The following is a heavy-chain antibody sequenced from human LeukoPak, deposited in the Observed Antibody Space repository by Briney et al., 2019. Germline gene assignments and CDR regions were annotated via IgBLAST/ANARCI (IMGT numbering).Heavy chain of an antibody. V-gene: IGHV1-18*01. CDR3: AREESYYDSSGYDY. CDR2: ISAYNNST. CDR1: GYTFSSGG. D-gene: IGHD3-22*01. J-gene: IGHJ4*02. Sequence: GASVKVSCKPSGYTFSSGGVTWVRQAPGQGLEWMGWISAYNNSTHYAQKFQGRVTRTTDTSTSTAYMELSSLRSEDTAVYYCAREESYYDSSGYDYWGRGTLVTVSS.